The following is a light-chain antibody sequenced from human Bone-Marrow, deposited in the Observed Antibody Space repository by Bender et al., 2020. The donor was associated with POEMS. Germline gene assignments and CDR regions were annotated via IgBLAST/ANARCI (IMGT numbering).Light chain of an antibody. V-gene: IGLV2-23*02. J-gene: IGLJ2*01. CDR2: EVT. CDR3: CSYAGNSTYVV. Sequence: QSALTQPRSVSGSPGQSVTISCTGTTSNVGDYDHVSWYQHHPGKAPKLIIYEVTKRPSGVSNRFSGSKSGNTASLTISGLQAEDEANYYCCSYAGNSTYVVFGGGTKLTVL. CDR1: TSNVGDYDH.